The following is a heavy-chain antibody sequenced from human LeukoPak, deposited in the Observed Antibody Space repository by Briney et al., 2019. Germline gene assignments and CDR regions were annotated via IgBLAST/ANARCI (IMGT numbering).Heavy chain of an antibody. J-gene: IGHJ5*02. V-gene: IGHV4-34*01. D-gene: IGHD3-10*01. CDR3: AGLYYYGSGFDP. Sequence: SETLSLTCAVYGGSFSGYYWSWIRQPPGKGLEWIGEINHSGSTNYNPSLKSRVTISVDTSKNQFSLKLSSVTAADTAMYFCAGLYYYGSGFDPWGQGTLVTVSS. CDR1: GGSFSGYY. CDR2: INHSGST.